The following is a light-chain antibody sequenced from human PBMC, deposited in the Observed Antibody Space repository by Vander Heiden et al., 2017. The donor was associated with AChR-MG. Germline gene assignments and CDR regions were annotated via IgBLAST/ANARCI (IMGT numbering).Light chain of an antibody. Sequence: QSVLTQPPSVSGAPRQRVTISCSGSGYNFGANFDVHWYQQLPGAAPRLLIFGNINRPSRVPDRFSASKSGTSASLTITGLQTEDEADYYCQAYDNGLSVWVFGGGTKLTVL. J-gene: IGLJ3*02. CDR2: GNI. CDR1: GYNFGANFD. V-gene: IGLV1-40*01. CDR3: QAYDNGLSVWV.